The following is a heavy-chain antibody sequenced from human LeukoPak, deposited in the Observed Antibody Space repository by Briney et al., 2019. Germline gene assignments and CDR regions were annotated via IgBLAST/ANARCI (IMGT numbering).Heavy chain of an antibody. CDR2: ISYDGSNK. D-gene: IGHD6-13*01. CDR1: GFTFSSYA. CDR3: ARGGLYSSSWYEGNHFDY. Sequence: GGSLRLSCAASGFTFSSYAMHWVRQAPGKGLEWVAVISYDGSNKYYADSVKGRFTIPRDNSKNTLYLQMNSLRAEDTAVYYCARGGLYSSSWYEGNHFDYWGQGTLVTVSS. V-gene: IGHV3-30-3*01. J-gene: IGHJ4*02.